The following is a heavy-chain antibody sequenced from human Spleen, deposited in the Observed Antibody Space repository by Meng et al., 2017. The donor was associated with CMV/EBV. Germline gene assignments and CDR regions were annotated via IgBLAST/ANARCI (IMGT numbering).Heavy chain of an antibody. Sequence: GGSLRLSCAASGFSFGSYSMNWVRQAPGKGLEWVSYISSSSSTIYYADSVKGRFTISRDNAKSSLYLQMNSLRAEDTAVYYCARDLRWEQRGYYGMDVWGQGTTVTVSS. CDR2: ISSSSSTI. CDR1: GFSFGSYS. V-gene: IGHV3-48*04. CDR3: ARDLRWEQRGYYGMDV. D-gene: IGHD1-26*01. J-gene: IGHJ6*02.